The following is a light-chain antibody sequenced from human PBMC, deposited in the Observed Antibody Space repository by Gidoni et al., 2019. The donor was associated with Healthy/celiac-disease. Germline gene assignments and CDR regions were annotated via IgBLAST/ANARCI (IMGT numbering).Light chain of an antibody. CDR3: QQYDVLPPIT. V-gene: IGKV1-33*01. J-gene: IGKJ5*01. Sequence: DIQMTQSPSSLSASVGDRVTITCQASQDISNYLNWYQQKPGKAPKLLIYDASNLEPGVPSTFSGSGSGTDFTFTITSLQPEDIATYYCQQYDVLPPITFGQGTRLEIK. CDR1: QDISNY. CDR2: DAS.